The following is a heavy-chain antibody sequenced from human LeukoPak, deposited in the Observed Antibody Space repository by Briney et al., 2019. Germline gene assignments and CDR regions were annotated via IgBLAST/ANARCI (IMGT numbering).Heavy chain of an antibody. V-gene: IGHV3-48*03. CDR2: ISNSGTIM. Sequence: GGSLRLSCAASGFTFSSYEMNWVRQAPGKGLEWISYISNSGTIMYYADSVKGRFTISRDDAKSLLYLQLNSLRAEDTAVYYCTLVPLGWGQGTLVTVSS. CDR1: GFTFSSYE. J-gene: IGHJ4*02. CDR3: TLVPLG. D-gene: IGHD2-8*02.